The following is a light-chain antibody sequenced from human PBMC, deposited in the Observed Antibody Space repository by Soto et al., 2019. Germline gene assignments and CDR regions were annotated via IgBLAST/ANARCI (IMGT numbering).Light chain of an antibody. J-gene: IGLJ3*02. Sequence: QTVVTQEPSFSVSPGGTVTLTCGLSSGSVSTDYYPSWYLQTPGQPPRTLIYRTNTRSSGVPDRFSGSILGDEAALTITGAQADDECDYYCALYMGGGIWVFGGGTKLTVL. CDR2: RTN. V-gene: IGLV8-61*01. CDR3: ALYMGGGIWV. CDR1: SGSVSTDYY.